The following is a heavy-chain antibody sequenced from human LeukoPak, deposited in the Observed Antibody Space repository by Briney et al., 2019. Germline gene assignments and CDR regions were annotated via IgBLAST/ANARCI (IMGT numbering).Heavy chain of an antibody. V-gene: IGHV4-59*01. CDR3: ARAIVGSSWYGAFGY. D-gene: IGHD6-13*01. J-gene: IGHJ4*02. Sequence: PSETLSLTCTVSGGSISSYYWSWIRQPPGKGLESIGYIYYSGSTNYNPSLKSRVTISVDTSKNQFSLKLSSVTAADTAVYYCARAIVGSSWYGAFGYWGQGTLVTVSS. CDR2: IYYSGST. CDR1: GGSISSYY.